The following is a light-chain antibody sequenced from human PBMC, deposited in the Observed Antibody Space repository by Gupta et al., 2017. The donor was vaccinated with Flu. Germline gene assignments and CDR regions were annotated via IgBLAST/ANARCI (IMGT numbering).Light chain of an antibody. J-gene: IGKJ1*01. CDR3: QQYNNWPCT. Sequence: GERATLFCRASRSVRRFLAWYQQKPGQAPRLLISDASTRATGIPARFSAGGSGTEFTLTISNLQSEDDAVYYCQQYNNWPCTFGQGTKVEIK. CDR1: RSVRRF. V-gene: IGKV3-15*01. CDR2: DAS.